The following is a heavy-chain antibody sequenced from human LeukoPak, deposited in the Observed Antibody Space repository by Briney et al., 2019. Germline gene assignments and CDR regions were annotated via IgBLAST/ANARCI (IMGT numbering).Heavy chain of an antibody. CDR3: ARLTSTIPDAFDI. J-gene: IGHJ3*02. D-gene: IGHD3-3*01. V-gene: IGHV3-64*01. Sequence: PGGSQRLSCAASGFTFSTSVMHWIRQAPGKGLEHVSAINSNGGSTYYGNSVKGRFTISRDNSKNTLYLQMGSLRPEDMAVYYCARLTSTIPDAFDIWGQGTMVTVSS. CDR2: INSNGGST. CDR1: GFTFSTSV.